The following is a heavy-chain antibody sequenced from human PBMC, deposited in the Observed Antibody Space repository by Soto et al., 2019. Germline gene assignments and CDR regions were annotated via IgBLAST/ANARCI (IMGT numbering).Heavy chain of an antibody. Sequence: EVQLLESGGGLVQPGGSLRLSCAGSGFTFSSYAMNWVRQAPGKGLEWSSGISGAAGSTYTADSVNGRFTISRDNSKNTLYLQMNSLRAEDTAVYYCARSLPLYDATGYYRAPSDHWGQGTLVTVSS. CDR1: GFTFSSYA. CDR3: ARSLPLYDATGYYRAPSDH. CDR2: ISGAAGST. D-gene: IGHD3-9*01. J-gene: IGHJ4*02. V-gene: IGHV3-23*01.